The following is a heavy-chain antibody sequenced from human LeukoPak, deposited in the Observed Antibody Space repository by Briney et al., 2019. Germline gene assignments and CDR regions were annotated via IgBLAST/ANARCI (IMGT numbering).Heavy chain of an antibody. J-gene: IGHJ3*02. V-gene: IGHV4-59*12. Sequence: ASETLSLTCTVSGGSISSYYWSWIRQPPGKGLEWIGYIYYSGSTNYNPSLKSRVTISVDTSNNQFSLKLNSVTAADTAVYYCARLAPFFDFWSGYYRGNNHARDAFDIWGQGTMVTVSS. D-gene: IGHD3-3*01. CDR1: GGSISSYY. CDR2: IYYSGST. CDR3: ARLAPFFDFWSGYYRGNNHARDAFDI.